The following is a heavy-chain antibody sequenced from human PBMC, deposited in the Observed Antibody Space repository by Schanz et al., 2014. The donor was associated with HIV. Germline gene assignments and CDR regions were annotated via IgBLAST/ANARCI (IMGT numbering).Heavy chain of an antibody. CDR3: AKSRFQLHWFDS. CDR2: ISAYNGNT. CDR1: GYTFSTYG. D-gene: IGHD2-2*01. J-gene: IGHJ5*01. Sequence: QVQLVQSGDEVKKPGASVKVSCKASGYTFSTYGISWVRQAPGQGLEWMGWISAYNGNTNYAQKVQGRVTMTTDTSTSTAYMELRSLTSDDTAVYYCAKSRFQLHWFDSWGQGTLVTVSS. V-gene: IGHV1-18*01.